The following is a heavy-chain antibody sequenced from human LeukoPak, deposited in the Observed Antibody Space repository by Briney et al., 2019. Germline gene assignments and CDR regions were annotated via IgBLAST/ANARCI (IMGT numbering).Heavy chain of an antibody. CDR2: INPNSGGT. Sequence: ASVKVSCKASGYTLTGNYMHWVRQAPGQGLEWMGWINPNSGGTNYAQNFRGRVTMTGDTSISTAYMELTRLRSDDTAVYYCATTLYSSSWYTFDYWGQGTLVTVSS. CDR3: ATTLYSSSWYTFDY. CDR1: GYTLTGNY. J-gene: IGHJ4*02. D-gene: IGHD6-13*01. V-gene: IGHV1-2*02.